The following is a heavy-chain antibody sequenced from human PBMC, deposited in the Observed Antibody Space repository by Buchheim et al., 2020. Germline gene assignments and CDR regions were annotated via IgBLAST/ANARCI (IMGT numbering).Heavy chain of an antibody. CDR2: IYTSGST. J-gene: IGHJ4*02. Sequence: QVQLQESGPGLVKPSQTLSLTCTVSGGSISSGSYYWSWIRQPAGKGLEWIGRIYTSGSTNYNPSLKSRATISVDTSKNQFSLKLSSVTAADTAVYYCARDSSSWYDYWGQGTL. CDR1: GGSISSGSYY. V-gene: IGHV4-61*02. CDR3: ARDSSSWYDY. D-gene: IGHD6-13*01.